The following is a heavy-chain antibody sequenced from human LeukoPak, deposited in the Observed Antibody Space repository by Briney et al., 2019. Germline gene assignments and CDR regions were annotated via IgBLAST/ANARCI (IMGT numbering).Heavy chain of an antibody. V-gene: IGHV4-30-2*01. J-gene: IGHJ5*02. D-gene: IGHD2-2*01. CDR2: IYHSGST. CDR1: GGSISSGGYY. Sequence: PSETLSLTCTVSGGSISSGGYYWSWIRQPPGKGLEWIGYIYHSGSTYYNPSPKSRVTISVDRSKNQFSLKLSSVTAADTAVYYCARVGCSSTSCYPPPFDPWGQGTLVTVSS. CDR3: ARVGCSSTSCYPPPFDP.